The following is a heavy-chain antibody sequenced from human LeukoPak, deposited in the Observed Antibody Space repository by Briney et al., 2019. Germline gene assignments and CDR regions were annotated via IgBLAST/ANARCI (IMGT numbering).Heavy chain of an antibody. CDR3: AIEGPKYLQH. Sequence: PGGSLTLSCAASGFTFDDYTLHWVRQAPGKGLDWVSLITWDGGTSYYADSVRGRFTISRDNSKNSLSLQMNSLRIEDTALYYCAIEGPKYLQHWGQGTLVTVSS. V-gene: IGHV3-43*01. J-gene: IGHJ1*01. CDR1: GFTFDDYT. CDR2: ITWDGGTS.